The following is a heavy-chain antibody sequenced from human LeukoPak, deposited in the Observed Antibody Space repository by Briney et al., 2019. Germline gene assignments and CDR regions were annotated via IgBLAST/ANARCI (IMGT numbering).Heavy chain of an antibody. J-gene: IGHJ5*02. CDR1: GYTFDDEY. CDR2: INPKNGDA. D-gene: IGHD5-12*01. CDR3: ARRVQKLVATSWFDP. V-gene: IGHV1-2*02. Sequence: ASVKVSCKASGYTFDDEYIHWVRQAPGLGLEWMGWINPKNGDANYAQKFQGRVTMTRDTSISTAYMELRRLKSDDSAVYYCARRVQKLVATSWFDPWGQGTLVTVSS.